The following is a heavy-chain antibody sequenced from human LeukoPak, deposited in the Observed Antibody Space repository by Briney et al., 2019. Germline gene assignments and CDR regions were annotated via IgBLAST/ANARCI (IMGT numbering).Heavy chain of an antibody. Sequence: ASVKVSCKASGYTFTSYYIHWVRQAPGQGLEWMGVINPSGGGTSYAQKFQGRVTMTRDTSPSTVYMDLIRLVAYDLAGYFCARDMLAVPSNWFDPWGQGTLVTVSS. J-gene: IGHJ5*02. CDR2: INPSGGGT. CDR3: ARDMLAVPSNWFDP. D-gene: IGHD2-8*01. CDR1: GYTFTSYY. V-gene: IGHV1-46*01.